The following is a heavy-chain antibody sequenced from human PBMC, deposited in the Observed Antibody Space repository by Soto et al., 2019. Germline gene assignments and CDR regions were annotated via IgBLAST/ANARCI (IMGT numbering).Heavy chain of an antibody. CDR2: ISSSGSTI. Sequence: EVQLVESGGGLVQPGGSLRLSCAASGFTFSSYEMNWVRQAPGKGLEWVSYISSSGSTIYYADSVKGRFTISRDNAKNSLYLQMNSLRAEDTAVYYCGVVPAAIASYYYYGMDVWAKGPRSPSP. CDR3: GVVPAAIASYYYYGMDV. J-gene: IGHJ6*02. D-gene: IGHD2-2*01. CDR1: GFTFSSYE. V-gene: IGHV3-48*03.